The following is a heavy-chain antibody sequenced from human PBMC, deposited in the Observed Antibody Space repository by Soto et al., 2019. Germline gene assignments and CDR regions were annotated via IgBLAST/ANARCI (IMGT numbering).Heavy chain of an antibody. CDR3: ARGGITIFGVVYSLGMDV. J-gene: IGHJ6*02. Sequence: PSETLSLTCAVYGGSFSGYYWSWIRQPPGKGLEWIGEINHSGSTNYNPSLKSRVTISVDTSKNQFSLKLSSVTAADTAVYYCARGGITIFGVVYSLGMDVWGQGTTVTVS. V-gene: IGHV4-34*01. CDR1: GGSFSGYY. D-gene: IGHD3-3*01. CDR2: INHSGST.